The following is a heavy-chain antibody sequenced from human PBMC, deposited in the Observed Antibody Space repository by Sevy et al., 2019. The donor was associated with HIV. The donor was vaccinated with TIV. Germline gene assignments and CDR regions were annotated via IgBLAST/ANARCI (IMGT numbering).Heavy chain of an antibody. D-gene: IGHD2-21*02. CDR3: AKAAIVVVSASPNCFDS. CDR2: ISYDGTDT. CDR1: GFTFNTYG. Sequence: GGSLRLSCAASGFTFNTYGMHWVRQTPGKGLEWVAVISYDGTDTYYADSVKGRFTISKDNSKNTLSLQMNSLRVEDKAVYYCAKAAIVVVSASPNCFDSWGPGTVVTVSS. J-gene: IGHJ4*02. V-gene: IGHV3-30*18.